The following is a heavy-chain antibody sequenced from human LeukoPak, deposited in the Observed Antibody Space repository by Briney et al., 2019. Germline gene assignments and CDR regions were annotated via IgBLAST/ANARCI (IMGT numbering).Heavy chain of an antibody. Sequence: SETLSLTCTVSGGSISTSDYCWGWIRQPPGKGLEWIGTVYYTGDTYYTPSLKSRVIISVDTSQNHFSLKLSSVTAADTAVYYCAAIIALADTYDGFDVWGQGTMVTVSS. CDR1: GGSISTSDYC. CDR2: VYYTGDT. J-gene: IGHJ3*01. D-gene: IGHD6-19*01. CDR3: AAIIALADTYDGFDV. V-gene: IGHV4-39*07.